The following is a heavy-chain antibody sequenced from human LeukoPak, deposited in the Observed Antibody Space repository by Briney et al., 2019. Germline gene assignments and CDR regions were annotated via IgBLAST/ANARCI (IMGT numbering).Heavy chain of an antibody. CDR2: ISGSGDST. CDR1: GFTFSSYA. CDR3: AKATELELPEYFDY. J-gene: IGHJ4*02. V-gene: IGHV3-23*01. D-gene: IGHD1-7*01. Sequence: GGSLRLSCAASGFTFSSYAMSWVRQAPGKGLEWVSSISGSGDSTYYGDSVKGRSTISKDNSKNTLYLQMNSLRAEDTAVYYCAKATELELPEYFDYWGQGTLVTVSS.